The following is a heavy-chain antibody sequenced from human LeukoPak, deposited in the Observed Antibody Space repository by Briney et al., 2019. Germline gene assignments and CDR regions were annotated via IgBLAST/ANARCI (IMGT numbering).Heavy chain of an antibody. V-gene: IGHV3-23*01. Sequence: GGSLRPSCAASGFTFSSYAMSWVRQAPGKGLEWVSAISGSGGSTYYADSVKGRFTISRDNSKNTLYLQMNSLRAEDTAVYYCAKDGIPHYYDSSGYGDWFDPWGQGTLVTVSS. CDR3: AKDGIPHYYDSSGYGDWFDP. D-gene: IGHD3-22*01. CDR2: ISGSGGST. CDR1: GFTFSSYA. J-gene: IGHJ5*02.